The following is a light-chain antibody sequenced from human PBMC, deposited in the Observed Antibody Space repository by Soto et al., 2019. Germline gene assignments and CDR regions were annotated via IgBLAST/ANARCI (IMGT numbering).Light chain of an antibody. J-gene: IGKJ4*01. V-gene: IGKV3-15*01. CDR3: QQYNNLLT. CDR1: QSVSSN. Sequence: EIVMTQSPATLSVSPGERATLSCRASQSVSSNLAWYQQKPGQAPRLLIYGASTRATGIPARFSGSGSGTEFTFTISSLQSEDFAVYYCQQYNNLLTFGGGTKVEIK. CDR2: GAS.